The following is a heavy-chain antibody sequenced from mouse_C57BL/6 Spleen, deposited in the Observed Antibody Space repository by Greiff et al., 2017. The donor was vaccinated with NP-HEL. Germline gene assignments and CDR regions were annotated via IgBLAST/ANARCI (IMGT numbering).Heavy chain of an antibody. CDR2: INPSNGGT. J-gene: IGHJ2*01. Sequence: VQLQQPGTELVKPGASVKLSCKASGYTFTSYWMHWVKQRPGQGLEWIGNINPSNGGTNYNEKFKGKATLTVDKSSSTAYMQLSSLTSADSAVYYCARSPHCYGSSCVDYWGQGTTLTVSS. V-gene: IGHV1-53*01. CDR1: GYTFTSYW. D-gene: IGHD1-1*01. CDR3: ARSPHCYGSSCVDY.